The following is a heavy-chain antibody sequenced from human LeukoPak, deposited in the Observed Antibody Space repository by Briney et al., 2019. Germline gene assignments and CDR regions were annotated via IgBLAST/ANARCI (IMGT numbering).Heavy chain of an antibody. V-gene: IGHV1-46*01. J-gene: IGHJ4*02. CDR1: GYTFTSYY. Sequence: ASVKVSCKASGYTFTSYYMHWVRQAPGQGLEWMGIINPSGGSTSYAQKFQGRVTMTRDTSTSTAYMELSSLRSEDTAVYYCARADIDCSSTSCYPGYFDYWGQGTLVTVSS. CDR2: INPSGGST. CDR3: ARADIDCSSTSCYPGYFDY. D-gene: IGHD2-2*01.